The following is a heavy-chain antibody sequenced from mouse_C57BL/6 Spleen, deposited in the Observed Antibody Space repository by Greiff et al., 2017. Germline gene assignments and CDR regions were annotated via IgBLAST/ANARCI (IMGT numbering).Heavy chain of an antibody. V-gene: IGHV1-69*01. CDR1: GYTFTSYW. J-gene: IGHJ3*01. CDR3: ASGRWGFAY. Sequence: VKLQQPGAELVMPGASVKLSCKASGYTFTSYWMHWVKQRPGQGLEWIGEIDPSDSYTNYNQKFKGKSTLTVDKSSSTAYMQLSSLTSEDSAVYYCASGRWGFAYWGQGTLVTVSA. CDR2: IDPSDSYT.